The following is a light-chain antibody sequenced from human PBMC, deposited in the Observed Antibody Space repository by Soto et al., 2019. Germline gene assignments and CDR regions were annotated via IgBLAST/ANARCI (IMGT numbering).Light chain of an antibody. CDR2: CAS. V-gene: IGKV1-17*01. CDR1: QTVXSW. J-gene: IGKJ4*02. Sequence: IQMTQCPSTLSGSVGDRVTITCRASQTVXSWLGWYQEKPGKAPKGLTACASSLPGGGPSRLSGSGSVTEFTLTISSLHPEYFENYYFLQHKSDPRTFGGGTKVDIK. CDR3: LQHKSDPRT.